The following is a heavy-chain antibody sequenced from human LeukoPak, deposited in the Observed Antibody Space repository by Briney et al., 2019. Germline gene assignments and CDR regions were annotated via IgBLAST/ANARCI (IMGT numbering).Heavy chain of an antibody. V-gene: IGHV4-59*08. CDR1: GFTFSNAW. CDR3: ARTLANWGYYFDY. Sequence: ESLKISCVASGFTFSNAWMSWVRQAPGKGLEWIGYIYYSGSTIYNPSLKSRVTISVDTSKNQFSLKLTSVTAADTAVYYCARTLANWGYYFDYWGQGTLVTVSS. D-gene: IGHD7-27*01. J-gene: IGHJ4*02. CDR2: IYYSGST.